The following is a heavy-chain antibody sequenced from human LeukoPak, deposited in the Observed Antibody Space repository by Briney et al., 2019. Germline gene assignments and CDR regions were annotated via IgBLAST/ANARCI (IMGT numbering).Heavy chain of an antibody. CDR1: GFTFSSYW. CDR2: IKQDGSEK. V-gene: IGHV3-7*01. J-gene: IGHJ3*02. Sequence: PGGSLRLSCAASGFTFSSYWMMGLPQAPGKGLEGVANIKQDGSEKYYVDSVKGRFTISRDNAKNSLYLQMNSLRAEDTAVYYCARSGDYDDAFDIWGQGTMVTVSS. D-gene: IGHD2-21*02. CDR3: ARSGDYDDAFDI.